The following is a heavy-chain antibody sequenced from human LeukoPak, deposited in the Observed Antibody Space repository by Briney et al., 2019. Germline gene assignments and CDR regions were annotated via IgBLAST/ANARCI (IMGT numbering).Heavy chain of an antibody. D-gene: IGHD3-22*01. CDR3: ARGAYYHDSSGLEGGYYMDV. CDR1: GGTISSYA. V-gene: IGHV1-69*13. Sequence: SVKVSCKASGGTISSYAISWVRQAPGQGLEWMGGIIPMFATAHYAQRFQGRVTITADESTSTVYMELNSLRSEDTAVYYCARGAYYHDSSGLEGGYYMDVWGKGTTVTISS. J-gene: IGHJ6*03. CDR2: IIPMFATA.